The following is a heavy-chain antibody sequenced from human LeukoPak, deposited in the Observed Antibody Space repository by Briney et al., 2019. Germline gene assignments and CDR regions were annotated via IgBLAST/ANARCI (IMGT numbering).Heavy chain of an antibody. CDR2: INPNSGGT. J-gene: IGHJ4*02. Sequence: ASVEVSCKASGYTFTGYYMHWVRQAPGQGLEWMGRINPNSGGTNYAQKFQGRVTMTRDTSISTAYMELSRLRSDDTAVYYCARVGDYWENFDYWGQGTLVTVSS. D-gene: IGHD4-17*01. V-gene: IGHV1-2*06. CDR3: ARVGDYWENFDY. CDR1: GYTFTGYY.